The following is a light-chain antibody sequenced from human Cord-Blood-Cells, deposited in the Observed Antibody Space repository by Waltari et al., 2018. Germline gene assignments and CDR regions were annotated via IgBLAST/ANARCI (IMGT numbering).Light chain of an antibody. Sequence: QSALTQPRSVSGSPGQSVTISCTGTSSDVGGYNYVSWYQQHPGKAPKLFIYDVSKRPSGVPDRFSGSKSGNTASLAISELQAEDEAEYYCCSYAGSYTYVFGTGTKVTVL. CDR3: CSYAGSYTYV. CDR2: DVS. J-gene: IGLJ1*01. CDR1: SSDVGGYNY. V-gene: IGLV2-11*01.